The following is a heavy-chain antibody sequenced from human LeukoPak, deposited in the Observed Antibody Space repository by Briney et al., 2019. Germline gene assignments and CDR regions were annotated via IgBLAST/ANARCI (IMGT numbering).Heavy chain of an antibody. CDR2: IYNSGST. V-gene: IGHV4-59*01. CDR3: ARKAYLDC. CDR1: GGSISTYY. Sequence: PSETLSLTCTVSGGSISTYYWSWIRQPPGKGLEWIGFIYNSGSTKYNPSLNGRVTISVDTSKNQFSLKLDSVTAADAAVYYCARKAYLDCWGQGTLVIVSS. J-gene: IGHJ4*02.